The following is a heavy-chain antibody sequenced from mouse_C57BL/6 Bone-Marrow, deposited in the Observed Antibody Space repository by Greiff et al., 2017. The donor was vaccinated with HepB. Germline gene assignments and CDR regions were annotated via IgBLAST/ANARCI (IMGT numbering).Heavy chain of an antibody. D-gene: IGHD1-1*01. Sequence: EVQLQESGPGLVKPSQSLSLTCSVTGYSITSGYYWNWIRQFPGNKLEWMGYISYDGSNNYNPSLKNRISITRDTSKNQFFLKLNSVTTEDTATYYCARPAGSSCPWYFDVWGTGTTVTVSS. CDR3: ARPAGSSCPWYFDV. V-gene: IGHV3-6*01. J-gene: IGHJ1*03. CDR2: ISYDGSN. CDR1: GYSITSGYY.